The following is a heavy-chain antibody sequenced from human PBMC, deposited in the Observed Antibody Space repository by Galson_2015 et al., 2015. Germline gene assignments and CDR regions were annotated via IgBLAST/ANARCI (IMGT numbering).Heavy chain of an antibody. CDR3: ARPPRGELLYYYFDY. D-gene: IGHD3-10*01. CDR1: GFTFSRSA. Sequence: SLRLSCAASGFTFSRSAMSWVRQAPGKGLEWVSSISVSGDSTYYADSVKGRFTISRDNSKNTMYLQMNSLRAEDMAVYYCARPPRGELLYYYFDYWGQGTLVTVSS. V-gene: IGHV3-23*01. CDR2: ISVSGDST. J-gene: IGHJ4*02.